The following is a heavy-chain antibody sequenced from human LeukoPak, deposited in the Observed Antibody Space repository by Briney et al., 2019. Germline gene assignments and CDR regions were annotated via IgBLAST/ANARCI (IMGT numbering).Heavy chain of an antibody. J-gene: IGHJ4*02. CDR2: IRYDGSNK. CDR3: AKEQNYYDSSGYYI. Sequence: GGSLRLSCAASGFTFSSYGMHWVRQAPGKGLEWVTFIRYDGSNKYYADSVKGRFTISRDNSKNTLYLQMNSLGADDTAVYYCAKEQNYYDSSGYYIWGQGTLVTVSS. V-gene: IGHV3-30*02. CDR1: GFTFSSYG. D-gene: IGHD3-22*01.